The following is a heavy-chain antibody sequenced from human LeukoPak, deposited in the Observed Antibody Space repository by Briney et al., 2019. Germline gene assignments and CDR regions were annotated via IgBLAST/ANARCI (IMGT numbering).Heavy chain of an antibody. D-gene: IGHD2-15*01. Sequence: KPSETLSLTCTVSGYSISSDYYWGWIRQPPGKGLEWIGTIYHSGSTSYNPSLKSRVTISVDTPKNQFSLKLSSVTAADTAVYYCARVRWSLVRGGGWFDPWGQGTLVTVSS. CDR3: ARVRWSLVRGGGWFDP. CDR2: IYHSGST. CDR1: GYSISSDYY. V-gene: IGHV4-38-2*02. J-gene: IGHJ5*02.